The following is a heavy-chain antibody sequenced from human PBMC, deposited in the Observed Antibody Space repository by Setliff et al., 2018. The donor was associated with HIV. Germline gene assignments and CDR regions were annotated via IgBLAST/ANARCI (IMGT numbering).Heavy chain of an antibody. CDR2: INPNGGYT. D-gene: IGHD3-3*01. CDR1: GYIFTDYY. CDR3: AADNYNCNSFDS. V-gene: IGHV1-2*02. Sequence: ASVKVSCKASGYIFTDYYIHWVRQAPGQGLEWMGWINPNGGYTNHAQKFLGRVTMTRDTSFTTAYLELSRLGSDDTAVYYWAADNYNCNSFDSWGQGSLVTVSS. J-gene: IGHJ4*02.